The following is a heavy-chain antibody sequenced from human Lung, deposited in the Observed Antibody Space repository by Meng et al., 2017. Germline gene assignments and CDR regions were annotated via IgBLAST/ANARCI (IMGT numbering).Heavy chain of an antibody. Sequence: QVQLQSWGAGPLKPSETLSLTCVVSGGSFSDYYWSWIRQPPGKGLEWIGEINHSGSTNYNPSLESRATISVDTSQNNLSLKLSSVTAADSAVYYCARGPTTMAHDFDYWGQGTLVTVSS. V-gene: IGHV4-34*01. D-gene: IGHD4-11*01. CDR2: INHSGST. CDR3: ARGPTTMAHDFDY. CDR1: GGSFSDYY. J-gene: IGHJ4*02.